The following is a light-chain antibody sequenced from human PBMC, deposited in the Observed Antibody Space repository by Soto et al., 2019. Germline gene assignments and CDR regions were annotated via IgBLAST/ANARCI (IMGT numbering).Light chain of an antibody. CDR1: QSISGW. Sequence: DIQMTQSPSTLSASVGDRVTITCRASQSISGWLAWYQQKPGKAPNLLIYDASSLESGVPSRFSGSGSGTEFTLTISSLQPDDFATYYCQQYNSYRTFGQGTKVEIK. CDR2: DAS. CDR3: QQYNSYRT. V-gene: IGKV1-5*01. J-gene: IGKJ1*01.